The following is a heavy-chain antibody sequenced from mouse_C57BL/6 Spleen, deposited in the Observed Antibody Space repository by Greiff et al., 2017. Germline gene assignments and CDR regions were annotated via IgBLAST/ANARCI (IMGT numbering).Heavy chain of an antibody. CDR3: ARRGYGYDVGWYFDV. V-gene: IGHV1-82*01. D-gene: IGHD2-2*01. CDR2: IYPGDGDT. J-gene: IGHJ1*03. Sequence: VQLQQSGPELVKPGASVKISCKASGYAFSSSWMNWVKQRPGKGLEWIGRIYPGDGDTNYNGKFKGKATLTADKSSSTAYMQLSSLTSEDSAVYFCARRGYGYDVGWYFDVWGTGTTVTVSS. CDR1: GYAFSSSW.